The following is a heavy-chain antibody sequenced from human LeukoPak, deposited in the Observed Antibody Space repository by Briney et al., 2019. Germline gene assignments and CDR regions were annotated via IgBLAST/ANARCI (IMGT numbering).Heavy chain of an antibody. Sequence: GASVKVSCKASGYTFTSYYMHWVRQAPGQGLEWMGIINPSGGSTSYAQKFQGRVTMTRDTSTSTVYMELSSLRSEDTAVYYCARDTGITIFGAVPPDAFDIWGQGTMVTVSS. V-gene: IGHV1-46*01. CDR3: ARDTGITIFGAVPPDAFDI. D-gene: IGHD3-3*01. CDR2: INPSGGST. J-gene: IGHJ3*02. CDR1: GYTFTSYY.